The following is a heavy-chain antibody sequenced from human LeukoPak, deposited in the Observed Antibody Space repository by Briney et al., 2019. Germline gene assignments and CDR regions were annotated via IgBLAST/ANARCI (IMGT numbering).Heavy chain of an antibody. J-gene: IGHJ4*02. CDR3: AKRMVRGGNFDY. Sequence: GGSLRLSCAASGFTFSSYAMSWVRQAPGKGLGWVSAISGSGGSTYYADSVKGRFTISRDNSKNTLYLQMNSLRAEDTAVYYCAKRMVRGGNFDYWGQGTLVTVSS. D-gene: IGHD3-10*01. CDR2: ISGSGGST. V-gene: IGHV3-23*01. CDR1: GFTFSSYA.